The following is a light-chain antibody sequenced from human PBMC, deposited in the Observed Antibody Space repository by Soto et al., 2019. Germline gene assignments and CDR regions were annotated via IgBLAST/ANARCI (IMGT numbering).Light chain of an antibody. CDR3: AAWDDSLRNVV. CDR2: RNN. J-gene: IGLJ2*01. Sequence: QSVLTQPPSASGTPGQRVTISCPGSSSNIGSNSVCWYQQLPGTAPKLLIYRNNQRPSEVPDRFSGSRSGTSASLAISGLRSEDEADYYCAAWDDSLRNVVFGGGTKLTVL. CDR1: SSNIGSNS. V-gene: IGLV1-47*01.